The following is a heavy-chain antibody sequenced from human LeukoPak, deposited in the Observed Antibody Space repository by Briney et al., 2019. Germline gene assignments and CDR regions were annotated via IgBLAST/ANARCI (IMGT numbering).Heavy chain of an antibody. CDR2: ISSSGSTI. D-gene: IGHD6-13*01. Sequence: GGSLRLSCAASGFTFSSYEMNWVRQAPGKGLEWISYISSSGSTIHYADSVKGRFTISRDNSKNTLYLQMNSLRAEDTAVYYCAKGAVVRYSSRGNFDYWGQGTLVTVSS. J-gene: IGHJ4*02. CDR1: GFTFSSYE. CDR3: AKGAVVRYSSRGNFDY. V-gene: IGHV3-48*03.